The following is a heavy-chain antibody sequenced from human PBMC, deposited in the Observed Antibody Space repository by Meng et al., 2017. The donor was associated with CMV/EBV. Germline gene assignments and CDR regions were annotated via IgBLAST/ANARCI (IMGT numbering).Heavy chain of an antibody. CDR3: ARGESSWSGYYLYYGMDV. CDR2: VNSDGSIT. CDR1: GFTVSSHY. Sequence: LSLTCAASGFTVSSHYMSWVRQAPGKGLEWVSRVNSDGSITNYADSVKGRFTISRDNAKNSLYLQMNSLRAEDTAVYYCARGESSWSGYYLYYGMDVWGQGTTVTVSS. J-gene: IGHJ6*02. V-gene: IGHV3-74*01. D-gene: IGHD3-3*01.